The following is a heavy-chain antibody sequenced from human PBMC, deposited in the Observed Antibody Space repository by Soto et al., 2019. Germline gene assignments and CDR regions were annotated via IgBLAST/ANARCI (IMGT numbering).Heavy chain of an antibody. J-gene: IGHJ5*02. CDR1: GGSSSRGGYS. V-gene: IGHV4-30-2*01. CDR3: ARGPNWSDP. Sequence: SETLSLTCAVSGGSSSRGGYSWSWIRQPPGKGLEWIGYIYHSGSTYYNPSLKSRVTISVDRSKNQFSLKLSSVTAADTAVYYCARGPNWSDPWGQGTLVTVSS. CDR2: IYHSGST.